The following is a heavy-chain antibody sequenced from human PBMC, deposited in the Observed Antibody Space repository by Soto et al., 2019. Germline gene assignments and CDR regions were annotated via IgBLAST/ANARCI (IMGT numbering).Heavy chain of an antibody. J-gene: IGHJ6*02. V-gene: IGHV4-59*01. CDR2: IYYSGST. CDR3: ARDAGSSSSRDYYYYYGMDV. CDR1: GGSISSYY. D-gene: IGHD6-6*01. Sequence: PSETLSLTCTVXGGSISSYYWSWIRQPPGKGLEWIGYIYYSGSTNYNPSLKSRVTISVDTSKNQFSLKLSSVTAADTAVYYCARDAGSSSSRDYYYYYGMDVWGQGTTVTVSS.